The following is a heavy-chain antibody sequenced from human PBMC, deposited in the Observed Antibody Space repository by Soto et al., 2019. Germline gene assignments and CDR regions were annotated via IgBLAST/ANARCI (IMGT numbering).Heavy chain of an antibody. CDR2: ISYDGSNK. D-gene: IGHD1-7*01. CDR1: GFTFSSYG. V-gene: IGHV3-30*18. J-gene: IGHJ6*03. Sequence: QVQLVESGGGVVQPGRSLRLSCAASGFTFSSYGMHWVRQAPGKGLEWVAVISYDGSNKYYADSVKGRFTICRDNSKNTLYLQLNSLSAEDTAVYYCAKELAANWNYRYYYYMDVWGKGTTVTVSS. CDR3: AKELAANWNYRYYYYMDV.